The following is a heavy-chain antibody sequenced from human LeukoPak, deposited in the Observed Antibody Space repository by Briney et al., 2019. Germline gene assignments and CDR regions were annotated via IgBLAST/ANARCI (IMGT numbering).Heavy chain of an antibody. J-gene: IGHJ4*02. CDR3: VNSVMVRGVIRPY. CDR2: IYNVGST. D-gene: IGHD3-10*01. V-gene: IGHV3-66*01. CDR1: GFTVSSNY. Sequence: PGGSLRLSCAASGFTVSSNYMSWVRQAPGKGLEWVSVIYNVGSTFYADSVKGRFTISRDNSKNTLFLQMNSLRAEDMAVYYCVNSVMVRGVIRPYWGQGTLVTVSS.